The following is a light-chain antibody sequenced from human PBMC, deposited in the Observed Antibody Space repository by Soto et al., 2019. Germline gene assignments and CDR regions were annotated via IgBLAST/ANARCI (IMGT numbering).Light chain of an antibody. V-gene: IGKV3-11*01. Sequence: EIVLTQSPATLSLSPGERGTLSCRASQSIGTYLAWYQQKPGQAPRLLIYDASSWATGVPARFSGSGSGTDFTLTISSLEPEDFAVYYCQQRFDWVTFGQGTRLEIK. J-gene: IGKJ5*01. CDR1: QSIGTY. CDR2: DAS. CDR3: QQRFDWVT.